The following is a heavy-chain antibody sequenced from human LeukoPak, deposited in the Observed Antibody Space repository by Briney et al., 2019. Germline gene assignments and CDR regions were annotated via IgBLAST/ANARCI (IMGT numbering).Heavy chain of an antibody. CDR3: ARLSPPIASFCSGGTCYSGGFDP. J-gene: IGHJ5*02. CDR1: GYTFTNYG. Sequence: ASVKVSCKASGYTFTNYGISWVRQAPGQGLEWMGCITTYNGNTYYAQKLQGRVTMTADTSTSTAYMELRSLRSDDTAVYYCARLSPPIASFCSGGTCYSGGFDPWGQGTLVTVSS. CDR2: ITTYNGNT. V-gene: IGHV1-18*01. D-gene: IGHD2-15*01.